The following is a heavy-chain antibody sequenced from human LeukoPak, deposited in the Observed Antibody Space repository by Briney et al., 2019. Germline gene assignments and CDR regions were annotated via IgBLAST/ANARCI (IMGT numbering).Heavy chain of an antibody. V-gene: IGHV4-4*07. CDR1: GGSISTYY. CDR3: ARDDFEYSVHYGMDV. J-gene: IGHJ6*02. Sequence: RSSETLSLTCSVSGGSISTYYWSWIRQPAGKGLEWIGRAHRSGNTNYNPSLQSRVTMSVDTSKNQISLRLRFVTAADTAVYYCARDDFEYSVHYGMDVWGQGTAVTVSS. D-gene: IGHD3-9*01. CDR2: AHRSGNT.